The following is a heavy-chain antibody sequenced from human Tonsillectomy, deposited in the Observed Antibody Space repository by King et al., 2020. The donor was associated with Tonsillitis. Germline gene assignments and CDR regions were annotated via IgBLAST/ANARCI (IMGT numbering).Heavy chain of an antibody. Sequence: VQLQESGPGLVKPSQTLSLTCTVSGGSISSGGYYWSWIRQHPGKGLEWIGYIYYSGSAYYNPSLKSRVTISVDTSKNQFSLKLSSVTAADTAVYYCARDHWYYDSSGYDAFDIWGQGTMVTVSS. CDR1: GGSISSGGYY. CDR2: IYYSGSA. CDR3: ARDHWYYDSSGYDAFDI. V-gene: IGHV4-31*03. J-gene: IGHJ3*02. D-gene: IGHD3-22*01.